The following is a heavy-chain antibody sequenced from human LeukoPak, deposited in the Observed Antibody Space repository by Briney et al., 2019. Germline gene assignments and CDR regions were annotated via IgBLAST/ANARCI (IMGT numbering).Heavy chain of an antibody. CDR2: IIPILGIA. CDR1: GGTFSSYT. CDR3: ARDAEGGDTAMVPFDY. D-gene: IGHD5-18*01. Sequence: SVKVSCKASGGTFSSYTISWVRQAPGQGLEWMGRIIPILGIANYAQKFQGRVTITADKSTSTAYIELSSLRSEDTAVYYCARDAEGGDTAMVPFDYWGQGTLVTVSS. V-gene: IGHV1-69*04. J-gene: IGHJ4*02.